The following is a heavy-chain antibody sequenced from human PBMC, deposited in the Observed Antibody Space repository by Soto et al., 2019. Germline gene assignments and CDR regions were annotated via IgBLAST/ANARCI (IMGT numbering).Heavy chain of an antibody. Sequence: QVQLVECGGGVVQPGRSLRLSCAASGFTFSSYAMHWVRQAPGKGLEGVAVISYDGSNKYYADSVKGRFTISRDNSKNTLYLQMNSMGAEDTAVYYCAGHPSADYVWGSYRSEDYWGQGTMVTVSS. CDR3: AGHPSADYVWGSYRSEDY. D-gene: IGHD3-16*02. J-gene: IGHJ4*02. V-gene: IGHV3-30-3*01. CDR2: ISYDGSNK. CDR1: GFTFSSYA.